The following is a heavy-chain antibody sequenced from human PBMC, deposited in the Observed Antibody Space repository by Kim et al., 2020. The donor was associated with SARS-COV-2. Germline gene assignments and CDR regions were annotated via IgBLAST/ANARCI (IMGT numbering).Heavy chain of an antibody. D-gene: IGHD6-6*01. J-gene: IGHJ4*02. Sequence: YATKFQGRVTLTRATYTRTVYMELSSLRSEDTAVYYCARSRPRYSSSFDYWGQGTLVTVSS. CDR3: ARSRPRYSSSFDY. V-gene: IGHV1-46*01.